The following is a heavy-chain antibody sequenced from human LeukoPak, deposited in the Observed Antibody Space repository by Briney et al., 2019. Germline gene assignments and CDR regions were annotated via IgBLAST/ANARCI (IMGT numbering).Heavy chain of an antibody. D-gene: IGHD6-19*01. Sequence: GGSLRLSCAASGFTFDDYAMHWVRQAPGKGLECVSGINWNGDITGYADSVKGRFTISRDNSKNSLSLQMNSLRAEDTALYYCARGKRISGWSQYYFDDWGQGSLVTVSS. CDR1: GFTFDDYA. V-gene: IGHV3-20*04. J-gene: IGHJ4*02. CDR2: INWNGDIT. CDR3: ARGKRISGWSQYYFDD.